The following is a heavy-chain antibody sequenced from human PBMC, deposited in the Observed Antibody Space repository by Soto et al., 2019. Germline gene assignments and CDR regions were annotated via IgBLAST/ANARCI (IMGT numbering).Heavy chain of an antibody. CDR2: IYPSDSDT. V-gene: IGHV5-51*01. J-gene: IGHJ4*02. CDR3: ARPANTVADHFDL. CDR1: GYTFTIYW. Sequence: GESLKISCQVSGYTFTIYWIGWVRQMPGKGLEWMGIIYPSDSDTRYSPSFQGQVTISADQSINTAYLQWDSLKASDTTIYYCARPANTVADHFDLWGQGTPVTVSS. D-gene: IGHD4-17*01.